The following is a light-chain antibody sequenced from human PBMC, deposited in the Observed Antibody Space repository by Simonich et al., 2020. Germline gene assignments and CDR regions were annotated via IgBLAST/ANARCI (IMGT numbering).Light chain of an antibody. Sequence: EIVLTQSPGTLSLSPGERATLSGRASQSVSSIYLAWYQQKPGLAPRLLIYDASSRATGIPDRFSGSGSGTDFTLTISRLEPEDFAVYYCQQYGSSPRTFGQGTKVEIK. CDR3: QQYGSSPRT. CDR1: QSVSSIY. CDR2: DAS. V-gene: IGKV3D-20*01. J-gene: IGKJ1*01.